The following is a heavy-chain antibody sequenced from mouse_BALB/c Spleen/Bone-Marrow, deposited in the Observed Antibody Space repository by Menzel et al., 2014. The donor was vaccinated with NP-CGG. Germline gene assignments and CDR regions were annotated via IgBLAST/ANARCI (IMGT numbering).Heavy chain of an antibody. V-gene: IGHV1S56*01. Sequence: VQLVESGPELVKPGASVRISCKASGYTFTSYYIHWVKQRPGQGLEWIGWIYPGNVNTKYNEKFKGKATLTADKSSSTVYMQLSSLTSEDSAVYFCARDGSYGNYYLAWFAYWGQGTLVTVSA. J-gene: IGHJ3*01. D-gene: IGHD2-1*01. CDR3: ARDGSYGNYYLAWFAY. CDR2: IYPGNVNT. CDR1: GYTFTSYY.